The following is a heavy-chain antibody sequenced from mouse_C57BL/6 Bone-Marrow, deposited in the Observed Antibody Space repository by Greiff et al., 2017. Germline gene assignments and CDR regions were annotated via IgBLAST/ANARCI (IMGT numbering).Heavy chain of an antibody. CDR2: IDPENGDT. D-gene: IGHD1-1*01. Sequence: VQLKQSGAELVRPGASVKLSCTASGFNIKDDYMHWVKQRPEQGLEWIGWIDPENGDTEYASKFQGKATITADTSSNTAYLQLSSLTSEDTAVYYCTILLIRSPFDDWGQGTTLTVSS. CDR1: GFNIKDDY. J-gene: IGHJ2*01. CDR3: TILLIRSPFDD. V-gene: IGHV14-4*01.